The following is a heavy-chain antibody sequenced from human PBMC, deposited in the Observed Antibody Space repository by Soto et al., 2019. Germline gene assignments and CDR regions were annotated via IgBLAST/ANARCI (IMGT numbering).Heavy chain of an antibody. CDR1: GFTFSSYG. J-gene: IGHJ5*02. Sequence: GGSLRLSCAASGFTFSSYGLHWVRQAPGKGLEWVGIISYDGRITNYADSVKGRFTISRDNSKNTLFLQMDGLRVEDTAVYYCVSWFDPWGQGTLVTVSS. CDR2: ISYDGRIT. V-gene: IGHV3-30*03. CDR3: VSWFDP.